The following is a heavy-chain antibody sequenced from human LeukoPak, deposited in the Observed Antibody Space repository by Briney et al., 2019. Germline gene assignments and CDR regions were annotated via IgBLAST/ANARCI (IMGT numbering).Heavy chain of an antibody. CDR1: GFTFTTYW. CDR2: IKGKTDGGTT. J-gene: IGHJ5*02. Sequence: GGSLRLSCAASGFTFTTYWMTWVRQAPGKGLEWVGRIKGKTDGGTTDYAAPVKGRFTISRDDSKNTLYLQMNSLKTEDTAVYYCTTGYYYDSSGYYHWGQGTLVTVSS. D-gene: IGHD3-22*01. CDR3: TTGYYYDSSGYYH. V-gene: IGHV3-15*01.